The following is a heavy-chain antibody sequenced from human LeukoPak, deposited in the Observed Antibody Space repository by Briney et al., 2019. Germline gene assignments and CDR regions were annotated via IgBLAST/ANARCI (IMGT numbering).Heavy chain of an antibody. V-gene: IGHV3-23*01. J-gene: IGHJ4*02. D-gene: IGHD3-22*01. CDR1: GFLFRNYA. CDR2: ISGSGGGT. CDR3: AKDSTYFYDGNGLTH. Sequence: GGSLRLSCAAPGFLFRNYAMDWVRQAPGKGLEWISVISGSGGGTYYADSVKGRFTISKDNSKNMLYLQMNSLRAEDTAVYYCAKDSTYFYDGNGLTHWGQGTLVTVSS.